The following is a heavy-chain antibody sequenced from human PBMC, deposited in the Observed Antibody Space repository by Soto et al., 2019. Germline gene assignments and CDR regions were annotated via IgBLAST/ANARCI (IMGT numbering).Heavy chain of an antibody. J-gene: IGHJ4*02. D-gene: IGHD6-13*01. Sequence: QVQLVESGGGVVQPGRSLRLSCAASGFTFRTYAMDWVRQAPGKGLEWVAVISYDGTNKYYADSVKGRFTISRDNSKNSLSLQMNSMRAEDAAVYYCERGDSNSWSDYWGRETLVTVSS. CDR3: ERGDSNSWSDY. V-gene: IGHV3-30*01. CDR2: ISYDGTNK. CDR1: GFTFRTYA.